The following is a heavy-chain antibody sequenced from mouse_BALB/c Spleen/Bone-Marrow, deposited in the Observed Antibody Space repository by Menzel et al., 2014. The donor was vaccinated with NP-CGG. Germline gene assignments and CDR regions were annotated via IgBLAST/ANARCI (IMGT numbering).Heavy chain of an antibody. D-gene: IGHD1-1*01. Sequence: EVKLQESGAELVKPGASVKLSCTASGFNIKATYMHWVKQRPEQGLEWIGRIDPANGNTKYDPKFQGKATITADTSSNTAYLQLSSLTSEDTAVYYCAAYYYGSSYGIAYWGQRTLVTGST. CDR2: IDPANGNT. CDR3: AAYYYGSSYGIAY. CDR1: GFNIKATY. V-gene: IGHV14-3*02. J-gene: IGHJ3*01.